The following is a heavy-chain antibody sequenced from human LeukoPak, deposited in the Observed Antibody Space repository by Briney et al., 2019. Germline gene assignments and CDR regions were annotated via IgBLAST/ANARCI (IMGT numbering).Heavy chain of an antibody. CDR2: ISWNSGSI. CDR3: AKEVGTFDY. V-gene: IGHV3-9*01. Sequence: GRSLRLSCAASGFTFDDYAMHWVRQVPGKGLEWDSGISWNSGSIGYADSVKGRFTISRDNAKNSLYLQMNSLRVEDTALYYCAKEVGTFDYWGQGTLVTVSS. J-gene: IGHJ4*02. CDR1: GFTFDDYA. D-gene: IGHD4-23*01.